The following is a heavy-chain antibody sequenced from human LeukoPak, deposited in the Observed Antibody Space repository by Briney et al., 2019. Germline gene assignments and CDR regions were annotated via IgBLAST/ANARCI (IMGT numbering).Heavy chain of an antibody. CDR2: IYYSGST. CDR3: ARDSRNYYGSGSYFHY. D-gene: IGHD3-10*01. Sequence: SETLSLTCTVSGGSISSYYWSWIRQPPGKGLEWIGYIYYSGSTNYNPSLKSRVTISVDTSKNQFSLKLSSVTAADTAVYYCARDSRNYYGSGSYFHYWGQGTLVTVSS. V-gene: IGHV4-59*12. J-gene: IGHJ4*02. CDR1: GGSISSYY.